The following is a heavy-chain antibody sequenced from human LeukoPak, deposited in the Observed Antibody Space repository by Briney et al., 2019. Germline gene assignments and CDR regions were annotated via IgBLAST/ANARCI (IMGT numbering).Heavy chain of an antibody. V-gene: IGHV1-18*01. D-gene: IGHD3-3*01. CDR1: GYTFTSYG. Sequence: ASVKVSCKASGYTFTSYGISWVRQAPGQGLEWMGWISAYNGNTNYAQKLQGRVTMTTDTSTSTAYIELRSLRSDDTAVYYCARDSAYYDFWSGSYYMDVWGKGTTVTVSS. CDR2: ISAYNGNT. J-gene: IGHJ6*03. CDR3: ARDSAYYDFWSGSYYMDV.